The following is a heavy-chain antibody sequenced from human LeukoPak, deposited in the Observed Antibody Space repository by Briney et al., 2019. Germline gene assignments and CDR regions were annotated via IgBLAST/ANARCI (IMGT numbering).Heavy chain of an antibody. D-gene: IGHD3-10*01. CDR3: ARGDDGEYYYYYMDV. V-gene: IGHV1-8*03. CDR1: GYTFTSYD. Sequence: ASVKVSCKASGYTFTSYDINWVRQATGQGLEWMGWMNPNSGNTGYAQKFQGRVTITRNTSISTAYMELSSLRSEDTAVYYCARGDDGEYYYYYMDVWGKGTTVTVSS. CDR2: MNPNSGNT. J-gene: IGHJ6*03.